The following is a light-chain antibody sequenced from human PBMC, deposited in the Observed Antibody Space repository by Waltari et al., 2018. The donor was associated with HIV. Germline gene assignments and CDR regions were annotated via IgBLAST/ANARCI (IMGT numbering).Light chain of an antibody. J-gene: IGLJ2*01. CDR1: SGHSNYA. Sequence: QLVLTQSPSASASLGASVRLTCTLSSGHSNYAIAWQQKQPEKGPRYLMRLNSDGTYTKSDGIPDRFSGSRSGSEGYLSISSLQSEDEADYYCQTWDTGVVFGGGTKLTVL. CDR2: LNSDGTY. CDR3: QTWDTGVV. V-gene: IGLV4-69*01.